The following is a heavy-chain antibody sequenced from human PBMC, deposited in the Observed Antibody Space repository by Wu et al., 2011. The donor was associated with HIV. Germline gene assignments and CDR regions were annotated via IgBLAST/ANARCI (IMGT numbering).Heavy chain of an antibody. CDR2: INPNSGGT. V-gene: IGHV1-2*02. D-gene: IGHD2-2*01. Sequence: VQLVQSGAEVKKPGASVKVSCKASGYTFTDYYLHWVRQAPGQGLEWMGWINPNSGGTTYAQKFQGRVTMTRDTSISTAYMEVSRLTSDDTAVFYCARDHCSSVDCYEKYYYGMDVWGQGTTVTVSS. CDR3: ARDHCSSVDCYEKYYYGMDV. J-gene: IGHJ6*02. CDR1: GYTFTDYY.